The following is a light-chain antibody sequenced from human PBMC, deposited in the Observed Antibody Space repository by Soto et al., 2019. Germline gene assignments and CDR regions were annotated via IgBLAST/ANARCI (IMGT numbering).Light chain of an antibody. J-gene: IGLJ2*01. CDR1: SGSIASNY. Sequence: NFMLPQPHSVSESPGKTVTISCTGRSGSIASNYVQWYQQRPGSAPTTVISEDNQRPYGVPDRFSGSIDSYSNSASLTISGLKNEDEADYYRQSYDSSNRGGVLGGGTNLTVL. CDR2: EDN. CDR3: QSYDSSNRGGV. V-gene: IGLV6-57*02.